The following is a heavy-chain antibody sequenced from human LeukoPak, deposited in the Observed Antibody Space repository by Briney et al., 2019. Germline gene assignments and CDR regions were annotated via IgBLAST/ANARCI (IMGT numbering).Heavy chain of an antibody. CDR3: VRDLGGRSGH. J-gene: IGHJ4*02. Sequence: GGSLRLSCAVSGLTFSDYYMSWTRQAPGKGPELVSYISPSGSSIFYVDSVKGRSTIFRDNAKNTLYLQMNSLRAEDTAVYYCVRDLGGRSGHWGQGTLVTVSS. D-gene: IGHD1-26*01. V-gene: IGHV3-11*04. CDR1: GLTFSDYY. CDR2: ISPSGSSI.